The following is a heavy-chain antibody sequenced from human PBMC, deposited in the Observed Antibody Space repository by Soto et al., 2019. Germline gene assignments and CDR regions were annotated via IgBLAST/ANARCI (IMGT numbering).Heavy chain of an antibody. V-gene: IGHV3-23*01. D-gene: IGHD2-2*01. CDR2: ISGSGGST. CDR3: AKDKRYQLPYNWFDP. J-gene: IGHJ5*02. Sequence: GGSLRLSCAASGFTFSSYAMSWVRQAPGKGLEWVSAISGSGGSTYYADSVRGRFTISRDNSKNTLYLQMNSLRAEDTAVYYCAKDKRYQLPYNWFDPWGQGTLVTVSS. CDR1: GFTFSSYA.